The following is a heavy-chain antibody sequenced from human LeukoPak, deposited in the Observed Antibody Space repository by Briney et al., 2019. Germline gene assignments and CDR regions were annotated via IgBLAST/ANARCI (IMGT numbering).Heavy chain of an antibody. D-gene: IGHD3-16*01. CDR2: IYYSGST. V-gene: IGHV4-59*08. CDR3: ATYRPVWGIDY. Sequence: SETLSLTCTVSGGSISSYYWSWIRQPPGKGLEWIGYIYYSGSTNYNPSLKSRVTISVDTSKNQFSLRLSSVTAADTAVYYCATYRPVWGIDYWGQGTLVTVSS. CDR1: GGSISSYY. J-gene: IGHJ4*02.